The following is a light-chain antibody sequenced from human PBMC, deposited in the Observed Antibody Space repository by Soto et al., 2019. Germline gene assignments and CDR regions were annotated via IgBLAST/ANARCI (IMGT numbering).Light chain of an antibody. CDR2: KAS. V-gene: IGKV1-5*03. CDR3: QQYNSYPLT. Sequence: DKQVANAASTLMKSVGDRVTITCRASQSISSWLAWYQQKPGKAPKLLIYKASSLESGVPSRFSGSGSGTEFTLTISSLQPDDFATYYCQQYNSYPLTFGGGTKVDIK. CDR1: QSISSW. J-gene: IGKJ4*01.